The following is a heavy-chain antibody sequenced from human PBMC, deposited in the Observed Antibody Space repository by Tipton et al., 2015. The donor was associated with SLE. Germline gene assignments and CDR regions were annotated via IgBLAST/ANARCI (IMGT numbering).Heavy chain of an antibody. CDR2: FYHRGTT. D-gene: IGHD2/OR15-2a*01. Sequence: GLVKPSGTLSLTCSVSGHSISSGFYWGWIRQSPGKGLEWIGNFYHRGTTYYNPSLKSRVTISADTSKNHLSLKLTSVTAADTAVYFCARPSSVRTLLWPTFAYWGQGTLVTVSS. J-gene: IGHJ4*02. V-gene: IGHV4-38-2*01. CDR3: ARPSSVRTLLWPTFAY. CDR1: GHSISSGFY.